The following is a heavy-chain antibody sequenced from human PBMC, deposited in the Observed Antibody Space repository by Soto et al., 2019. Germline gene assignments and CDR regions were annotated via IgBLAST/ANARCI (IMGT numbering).Heavy chain of an antibody. Sequence: QVQLVESGGGVVQPGRSLRLSCAASGFTFSTCGMHWVRQAPGKGLEWVALTSYHGNKEYYADSVKGRFTISRDNSKNTLDLQMNSLGAEDTAVYYCAKDIGYSGYAVRYFDLWGRGTLVTVSS. V-gene: IGHV3-30*18. CDR3: AKDIGYSGYAVRYFDL. CDR2: TSYHGNKE. CDR1: GFTFSTCG. D-gene: IGHD5-12*01. J-gene: IGHJ2*01.